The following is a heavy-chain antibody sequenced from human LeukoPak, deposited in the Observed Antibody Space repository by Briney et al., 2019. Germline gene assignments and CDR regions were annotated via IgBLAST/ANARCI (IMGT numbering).Heavy chain of an antibody. D-gene: IGHD5-18*01. Sequence: GGPLRLSCAGSGFIFSDYYMSWIRQAPGKGLEWVANIKKDGSEKYYVDAVKGRFTISRDNAKTSLYLQMNSLRAEDTAVYYCARDLSGIAGYTYGRGIDYWGQGTLVTVSS. CDR3: ARDLSGIAGYTYGRGIDY. CDR1: GFIFSDYY. J-gene: IGHJ4*02. V-gene: IGHV3-7*01. CDR2: IKKDGSEK.